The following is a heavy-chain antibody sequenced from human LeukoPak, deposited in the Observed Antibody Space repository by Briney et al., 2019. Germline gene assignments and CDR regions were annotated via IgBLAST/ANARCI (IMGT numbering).Heavy chain of an antibody. CDR1: GFTFSSYG. V-gene: IGHV3-30*02. CDR3: ARGADSGYSSDN. CDR2: IRYDGSNK. D-gene: IGHD3-9*01. Sequence: AGGSLRLSCAASGFTFSSYGMHWVRQAPGKGLEWVAFIRYDGSNKYYADSVKGRFTISRDNAKNTLYLQMNSLRAEDTAVYYCARGADSGYSSDNWGQGTLVSVSS. J-gene: IGHJ4*02.